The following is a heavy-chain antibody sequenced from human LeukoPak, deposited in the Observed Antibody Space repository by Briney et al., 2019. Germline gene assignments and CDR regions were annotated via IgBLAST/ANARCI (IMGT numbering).Heavy chain of an antibody. CDR3: ATSSSVRDFDY. D-gene: IGHD6-6*01. V-gene: IGHV3-23*01. Sequence: GGSLRLSCAASGFSFSSYVMTWVRQAPGKGLEWVSGISGSGGSTDYTDSVKGRFTISRDNSKSMLYLRMDSLRVKDTAIYYCATSSSVRDFDYWGQGTPVTVSS. CDR1: GFSFSSYV. CDR2: ISGSGGST. J-gene: IGHJ4*02.